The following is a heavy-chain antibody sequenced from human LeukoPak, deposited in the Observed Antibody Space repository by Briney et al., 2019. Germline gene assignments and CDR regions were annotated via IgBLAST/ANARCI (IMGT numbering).Heavy chain of an antibody. J-gene: IGHJ6*03. CDR1: GFTFSSHA. D-gene: IGHD3-3*01. CDR3: AKSSRKGEWLLSYYYYYYYMDV. V-gene: IGHV3-23*01. Sequence: GGSLRLSCAASGFTFSSHAMSWVRQAPGKGLERVSAISGSGGSTYYADSVKGRFTISRDNSKNTLYLQMNSLRAEDTAVYYCAKSSRKGEWLLSYYYYYYYMDVWGKGTTVTVSS. CDR2: ISGSGGST.